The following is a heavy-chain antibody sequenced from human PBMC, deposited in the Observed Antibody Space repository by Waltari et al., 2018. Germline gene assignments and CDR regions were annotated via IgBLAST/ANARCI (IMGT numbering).Heavy chain of an antibody. D-gene: IGHD6-19*01. CDR2: INHSGST. V-gene: IGHV4-34*01. CDR1: GGSFSGYY. CDR3: ASTLAVAGTYDAFDI. J-gene: IGHJ3*02. Sequence: QVQLQQWGAGLLKPSETLSLTCAVYGGSFSGYYWSWIRQPPGKGLEWIGEINHSGSTNYNPSLKSRVTISVDTSKNQFSLKLSSVTAADTAVYYCASTLAVAGTYDAFDIWGQGTMVTVSS.